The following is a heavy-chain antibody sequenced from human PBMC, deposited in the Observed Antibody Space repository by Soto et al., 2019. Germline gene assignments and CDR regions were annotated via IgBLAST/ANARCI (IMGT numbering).Heavy chain of an antibody. V-gene: IGHV4-31*03. D-gene: IGHD2-2*01. CDR3: ARSSTSANYFDY. CDR2: IYYSGST. Sequence: QVQLQESGPGLVKPSQTLSLTCTVSGGSISSGGYYWSWIRQHPGKGLGWIGYIYYSGSTYYNPSLKSRVXLXVXSSKNQFSLKLSSVTAADTAVYYCARSSTSANYFDYWGQGTLVTVSS. J-gene: IGHJ4*02. CDR1: GGSISSGGYY.